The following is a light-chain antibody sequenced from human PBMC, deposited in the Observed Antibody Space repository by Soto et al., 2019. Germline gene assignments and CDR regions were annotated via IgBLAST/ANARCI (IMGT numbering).Light chain of an antibody. Sequence: EIVLTQSPGTLSLSPGERATLSCRASQSVRNSYLAWYQQKPGQAPRLLMSGAPSRSTGIPDRFSGNGSGTDFTLTISRLEPEDFAVYYCQQYGNSPQITFGQGTRLEIK. CDR2: GAP. CDR1: QSVRNSY. CDR3: QQYGNSPQIT. J-gene: IGKJ5*01. V-gene: IGKV3-20*01.